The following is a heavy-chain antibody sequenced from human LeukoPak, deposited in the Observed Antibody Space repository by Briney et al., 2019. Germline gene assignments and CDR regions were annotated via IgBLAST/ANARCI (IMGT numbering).Heavy chain of an antibody. CDR2: INYSGRT. CDR1: GGSNSAYY. J-gene: IGHJ4*02. CDR3: ARTISGWYYFDY. Sequence: ASETLSLTCSVSGGSNSAYYWSWIRQPPGKGLEWTGYINYSGRTDYNPSLKGRVTISVDTSKNQFSLKLSSVTAADTAVFYCARTISGWYYFDYWGQGTLVTVSS. D-gene: IGHD6-13*01. V-gene: IGHV4-59*08.